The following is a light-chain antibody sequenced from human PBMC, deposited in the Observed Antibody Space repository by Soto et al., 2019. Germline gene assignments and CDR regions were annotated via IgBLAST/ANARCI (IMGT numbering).Light chain of an antibody. CDR3: SSYTSSSTLV. V-gene: IGLV2-18*02. J-gene: IGLJ2*01. CDR2: EVR. CDR1: SSDVGSYNR. Sequence: QSVLTQPPSVSGSPGQSVTISCTGTSSDVGSYNRVSWYQQPPGTAPKLMIYEVRNRPSGVPDRFSGSKSGNTASLTISGLQAKDEADYYCSSYTSSSTLVFGGGTKLTVL.